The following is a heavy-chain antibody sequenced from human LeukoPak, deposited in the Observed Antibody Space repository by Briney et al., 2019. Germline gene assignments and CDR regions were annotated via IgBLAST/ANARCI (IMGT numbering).Heavy chain of an antibody. CDR2: INPNSGGT. J-gene: IGHJ4*02. V-gene: IGHV1-2*06. CDR1: GYTFTGYY. D-gene: IGHD2-21*02. CDR3: ARVAVVTAIPEVDY. Sequence: ASVKVSCXASGYTFTGYYMHWVRQARGQGLEWMGRINPNSGGTNYAQKFQGRVTMTRDTSISTAYMELSRLRSDDTAVYYCARVAVVTAIPEVDYWGQGTLVTVSS.